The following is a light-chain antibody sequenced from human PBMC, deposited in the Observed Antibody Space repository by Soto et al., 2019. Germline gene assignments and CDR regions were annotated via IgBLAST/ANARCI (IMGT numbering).Light chain of an antibody. V-gene: IGKV3-11*01. Sequence: PGERATLSCRASQSVSSSYLAWYQQKPGQAPRLLIYGASDRATGIPARFSGSGSGTDFTLTISSLEPEDFAVYYCQQRSNWPPSITVGQGTRLEIK. CDR2: GAS. J-gene: IGKJ5*01. CDR3: QQRSNWPPSIT. CDR1: QSVSSSY.